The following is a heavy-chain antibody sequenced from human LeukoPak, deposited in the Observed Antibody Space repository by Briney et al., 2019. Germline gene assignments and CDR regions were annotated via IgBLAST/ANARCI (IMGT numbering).Heavy chain of an antibody. D-gene: IGHD3-22*01. Sequence: GGSLRLSCAASGFTFSSYGMHWVRQAPGKGLEWVAFIRYDGSNKYYADSVKGRFTISRDNSKNTLYLQMNSLIAEDTAVYYCAKLVYYYDSSGYYNQAFDIWGQGTTVTVSS. CDR1: GFTFSSYG. J-gene: IGHJ3*02. V-gene: IGHV3-30*02. CDR3: AKLVYYYDSSGYYNQAFDI. CDR2: IRYDGSNK.